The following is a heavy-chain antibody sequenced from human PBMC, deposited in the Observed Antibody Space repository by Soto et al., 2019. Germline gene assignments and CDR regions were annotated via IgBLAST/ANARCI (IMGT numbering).Heavy chain of an antibody. CDR2: ISYDGGSK. Sequence: GGSLSVWWGAARGTFGDSGGRWVRQAPGKGLEWVALISYDGGSKYYADSVKGRFAISRDSSNNTLYLQMNSLRPEDTAMYYCASQLFKGGFFDWTYPWGQGTLVTVSS. CDR1: RGTFGDSG. V-gene: IGHV3-30*09. CDR3: ASQLFKGGFFDWTYP. D-gene: IGHD3-9*01. J-gene: IGHJ5*02.